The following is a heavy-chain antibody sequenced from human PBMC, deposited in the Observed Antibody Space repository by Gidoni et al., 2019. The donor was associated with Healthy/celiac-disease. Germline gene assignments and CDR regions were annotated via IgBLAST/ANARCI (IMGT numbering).Heavy chain of an antibody. V-gene: IGHV4-39*01. CDR2: IYYRGST. Sequence: QLQLQESGPGLVKPSETLSLTCTVSGGSISSSSYYWGWIRQPRGKGLEWIGSIYYRGSTYYNPPPKCPLPITLATSKPPFPLKLRFWTAADTAVYYCARSPIYDNFTGYYRCSGAFDIWGQGTMVTVSS. CDR3: ARSPIYDNFTGYYRCSGAFDI. J-gene: IGHJ3*02. CDR1: GGSISSSSYY. D-gene: IGHD3-9*01.